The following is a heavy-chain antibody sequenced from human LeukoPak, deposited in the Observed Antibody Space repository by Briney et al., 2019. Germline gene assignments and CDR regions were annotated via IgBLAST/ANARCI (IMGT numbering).Heavy chain of an antibody. Sequence: GGSLRLSCAASGVSVSSNFMIWVRQAAGKGLEWVSLIYSGGETSYADSVKGRFSISRDNSKNTLYLQMNSLRVEDTAVYYCTRDPPAVAINTYAWGQGTLVTVSS. V-gene: IGHV3-66*01. D-gene: IGHD6-13*01. CDR2: IYSGGET. CDR1: GVSVSSNF. J-gene: IGHJ5*02. CDR3: TRDPPAVAINTYA.